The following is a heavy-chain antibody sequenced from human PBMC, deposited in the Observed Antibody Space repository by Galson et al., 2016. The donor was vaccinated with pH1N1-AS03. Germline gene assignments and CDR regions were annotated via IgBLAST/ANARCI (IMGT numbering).Heavy chain of an antibody. V-gene: IGHV3-48*02. Sequence: SLRLSCAASGFTFNSYHMSWVRQAPGKGLEWVSYINSGSYIIHYADSVKVRFTISRDNAKNSLYLQMDSLRDEDTATYFCARDSNAGGIFDYWGRGAMVTVSS. D-gene: IGHD3-16*01. CDR3: ARDSNAGGIFDY. CDR2: INSGSYII. J-gene: IGHJ4*02. CDR1: GFTFNSYH.